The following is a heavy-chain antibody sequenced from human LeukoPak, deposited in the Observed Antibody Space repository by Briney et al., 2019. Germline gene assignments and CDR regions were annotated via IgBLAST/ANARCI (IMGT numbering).Heavy chain of an antibody. CDR3: ARDHYYDSSGYPLPLDY. D-gene: IGHD3-22*01. CDR1: GFTFSSYA. J-gene: IGHJ4*02. Sequence: PGGSLRLSCAASGFTFSSYAMSWVRQAPGKGLEWVSTIDYSGGSTYYADSVKGRFTISRDNSKNTLYLQMNSLRAEDTAVYYCARDHYYDSSGYPLPLDYWGQGTLVTVSS. CDR2: IDYSGGST. V-gene: IGHV3-23*01.